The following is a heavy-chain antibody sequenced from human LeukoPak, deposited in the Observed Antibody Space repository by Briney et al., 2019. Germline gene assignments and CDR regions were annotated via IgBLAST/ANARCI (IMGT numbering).Heavy chain of an antibody. CDR2: ISSGGGTT. CDR1: GFTFSNYA. J-gene: IGHJ4*02. V-gene: IGHV3-23*01. D-gene: IGHD3-22*01. Sequence: GGSLRLSCVASGFTFSNYAMSWVRQAPGKGLEWVSGISSGGGTTYYADSVKGRFTISRDNSKNTLYLQMNSLRAEDTAVYYCAKDQDYDSSTVDYWGQGTLVTVSS. CDR3: AKDQDYDSSTVDY.